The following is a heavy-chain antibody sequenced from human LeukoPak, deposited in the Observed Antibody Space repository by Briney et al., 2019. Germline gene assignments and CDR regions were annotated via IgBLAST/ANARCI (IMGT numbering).Heavy chain of an antibody. CDR1: GFTFRSYG. D-gene: IGHD6-6*01. CDR3: ARESSSGGFDV. V-gene: IGHV3-33*01. Sequence: GGSLRLSCAASGFTFRSYGMHWVRQAPGKGLEWVAIIWYDGSNKYYADSVKGRFTISRDNSKNTLSLQMNSLRAGDTAVYYCARESSSGGFDVWGQGTMVIVSS. CDR2: IWYDGSNK. J-gene: IGHJ3*01.